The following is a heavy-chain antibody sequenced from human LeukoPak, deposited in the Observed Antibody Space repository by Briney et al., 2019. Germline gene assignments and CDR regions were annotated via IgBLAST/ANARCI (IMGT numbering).Heavy chain of an antibody. CDR2: IYYSGST. J-gene: IGHJ3*02. CDR1: GGSISSGGYY. D-gene: IGHD3-22*01. Sequence: SETLSLTCTVSGGSISSGGYYWSWIRQHPGKGLEWIGYIYYSGSTYYNPSLKSRVTISVDTSKNQFSLKLSSVTAADTAVYYCASSGYYYGDDAFDIWGQGTMVTVSS. CDR3: ASSGYYYGDDAFDI. V-gene: IGHV4-31*03.